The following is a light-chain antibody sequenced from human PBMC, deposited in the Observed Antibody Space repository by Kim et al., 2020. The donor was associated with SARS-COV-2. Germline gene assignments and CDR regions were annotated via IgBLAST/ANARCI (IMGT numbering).Light chain of an antibody. V-gene: IGLV1-44*01. J-gene: IGLJ3*02. CDR1: SSNIGSNT. Sequence: GQRVTISCSGSSSNIGSNTVNWYQQLPGTAPKLLIYSNNQRPSGVPDRFSGSKSGTSASLAISGLQSDDEADYYCALWDDSLNGVFGGGTQLTVL. CDR3: ALWDDSLNGV. CDR2: SNN.